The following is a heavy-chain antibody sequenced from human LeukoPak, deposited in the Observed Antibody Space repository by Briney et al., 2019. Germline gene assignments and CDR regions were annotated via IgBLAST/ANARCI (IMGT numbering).Heavy chain of an antibody. CDR1: GFTFSNYD. CDR3: AKSLAAYYFFDY. CDR2: TRYDGSNK. V-gene: IGHV3-30*02. D-gene: IGHD3-16*01. J-gene: IGHJ4*02. Sequence: GGSLRLSCAESGFTFSNYDMHWVRQAPGKGLEWVAFTRYDGSNKYYADSVKGRFTISRDNSKNTLYVQMNSLRGEDTGVYYCAKSLAAYYFFDYWGQGTLVTVSS.